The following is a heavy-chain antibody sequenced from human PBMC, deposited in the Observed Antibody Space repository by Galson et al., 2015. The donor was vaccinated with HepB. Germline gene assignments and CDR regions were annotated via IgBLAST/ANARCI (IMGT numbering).Heavy chain of an antibody. CDR1: GFTFSNFY. Sequence: SLRLSCAASGFTFSNFYMSWVRQAPGKGLEWEANIKGDGSEKRYVDSVKGRFTISRDNAKNSLYLQMDSLRAEDTAVYHCARDPVRGDGYTWDYWGQGTLVTVSS. CDR3: ARDPVRGDGYTWDY. D-gene: IGHD5-24*01. J-gene: IGHJ4*02. V-gene: IGHV3-7*01. CDR2: IKGDGSEK.